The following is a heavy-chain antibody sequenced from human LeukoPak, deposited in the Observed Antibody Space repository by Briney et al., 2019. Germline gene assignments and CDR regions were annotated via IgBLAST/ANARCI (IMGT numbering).Heavy chain of an antibody. CDR1: GYTFTNYY. J-gene: IGHJ4*02. Sequence: GASVKIPCKASGYTFTNYYIHWVRQAPGQGLQWMGIINPSGGGTTDAQKFQGRVTMTRDTSTRTVYMELSSLRSDDTAVYYCARDRGSGSGTSIFDYWGRGTLVTVSS. CDR2: INPSGGGT. V-gene: IGHV1-46*01. D-gene: IGHD3-10*01. CDR3: ARDRGSGSGTSIFDY.